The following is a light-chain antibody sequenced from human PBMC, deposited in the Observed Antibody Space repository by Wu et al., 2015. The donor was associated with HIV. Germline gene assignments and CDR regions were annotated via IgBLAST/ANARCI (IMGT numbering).Light chain of an antibody. CDR2: QAS. CDR3: QQYSTNSRT. Sequence: DIQMTQSPSTLSASVGDRVIITCRASQRISRWLAWYQQKPGKAPKLLIYQASSLQSGVPSRFRGSGSGTEFTLTITSVQPDDFASYYCQQYSTNSRTFGQGTKVEIK. J-gene: IGKJ1*01. V-gene: IGKV1-5*03. CDR1: QRISRW.